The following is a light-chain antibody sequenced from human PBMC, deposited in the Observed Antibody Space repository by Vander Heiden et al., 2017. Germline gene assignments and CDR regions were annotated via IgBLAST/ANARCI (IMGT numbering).Light chain of an antibody. J-gene: IGLJ2*01. CDR1: SSNIGSNY. V-gene: IGLV1-47*01. Sequence: QSVLPQPPPASGTPRQRVTTSCSGSSSNIGSNYVYWYQQLPGTAPNLLIYRNNQRPSGVPDRFSGSNSGTSASLAISGPRSEDEADYYCAAWDDSLSGRLVFGGGTKLTVL. CDR2: RNN. CDR3: AAWDDSLSGRLV.